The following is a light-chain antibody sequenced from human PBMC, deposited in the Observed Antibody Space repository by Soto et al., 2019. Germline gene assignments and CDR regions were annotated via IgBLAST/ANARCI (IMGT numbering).Light chain of an antibody. CDR2: DVN. Sequence: QSALTQPASLSGSPGQSITISCTGTSSDVGAYDSVSWYQQHPGKAPKRMIYDVNNRPSGVSNRFSGSKSGNTASLTISGLQTEEEADYYCSSYTRSYTLVFGGGTKLPVL. CDR3: SSYTRSYTLV. CDR1: SSDVGAYDS. V-gene: IGLV2-14*01. J-gene: IGLJ2*01.